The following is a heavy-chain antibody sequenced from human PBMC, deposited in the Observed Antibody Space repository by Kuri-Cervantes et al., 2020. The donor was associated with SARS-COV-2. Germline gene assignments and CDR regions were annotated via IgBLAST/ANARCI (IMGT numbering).Heavy chain of an antibody. V-gene: IGHV3-30*04. J-gene: IGHJ6*02. CDR2: ISYDGSSK. Sequence: GGSLRLSCAVSGFTFSNYAMHWVRRAPGKGLEWVAVISYDGSSKYYADSVKGRFTISRDNPKNTLYLQMNRLTIEDTAVYYCARVYEYVRLAWGMDVWGQGTTVTVSS. CDR1: GFTFSNYA. CDR3: ARVYEYVRLAWGMDV. D-gene: IGHD2/OR15-2a*01.